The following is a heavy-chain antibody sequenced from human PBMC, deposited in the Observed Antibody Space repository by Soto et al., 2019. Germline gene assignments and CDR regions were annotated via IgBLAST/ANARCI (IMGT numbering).Heavy chain of an antibody. Sequence: GGSLRLSCAASGFTFSSYAMHWVRQAPGKGLEWVAVISYDGSNKYYADSVKGRFTISRDNSKNTPYLQMNSLRAEDTAVNYCARATNGGNSGIYYYYYGMDVWGQGTTVTVSS. V-gene: IGHV3-30-3*01. CDR2: ISYDGSNK. CDR1: GFTFSSYA. CDR3: ARATNGGNSGIYYYYYGMDV. D-gene: IGHD2-21*02. J-gene: IGHJ6*02.